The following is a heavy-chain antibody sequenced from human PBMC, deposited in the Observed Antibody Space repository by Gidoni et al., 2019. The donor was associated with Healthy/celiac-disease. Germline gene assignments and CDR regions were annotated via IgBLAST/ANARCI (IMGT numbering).Heavy chain of an antibody. D-gene: IGHD2-15*01. J-gene: IGHJ4*02. CDR3: ARAVVVVAATYVDY. V-gene: IGHV1-2*04. CDR2: INPNSGGT. CDR1: GYTFTGYS. Sequence: QVQLVQSGAEVKTPGASVKVSCKASGYTFTGYSMHWVRQAPGQGLEWMGWINPNSGGTNYAQKFQGWVTMTRDTSISTAYMELSRLRSDDTAVYYCARAVVVVAATYVDYWGQGTLVTVSS.